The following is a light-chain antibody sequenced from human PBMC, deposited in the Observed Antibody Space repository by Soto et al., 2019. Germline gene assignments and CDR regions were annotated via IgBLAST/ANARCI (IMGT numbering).Light chain of an antibody. V-gene: IGKV1-39*01. CDR1: QRVSRY. Sequence: DIQMTQSPSSLCASVGDRVTITCRASQRVSRYLNWYQRKPGKAPKLLIYAASSLQSGVPSRFSGSGSGTDFTLNISNLQPEDSALYYCQPTYSPWTLGQGTKVDSK. CDR2: AAS. CDR3: QPTYSPWT. J-gene: IGKJ1*01.